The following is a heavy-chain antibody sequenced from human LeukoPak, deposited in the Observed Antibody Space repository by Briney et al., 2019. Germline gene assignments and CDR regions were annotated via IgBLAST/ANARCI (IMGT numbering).Heavy chain of an antibody. V-gene: IGHV5-10-1*01. CDR2: IDPSDSYT. D-gene: IGHD3-10*01. CDR1: GHSFTSYW. J-gene: IGHJ6*02. Sequence: PGESLRISCKASGHSFTSYWISWVRQMPGKGLEWMGRIDPSDSYTNYSPSFQGHVTISVDKSISTAYLQWTSLKSSDSAMYYCARRGYYHYGMDVWGQGTTVTVSS. CDR3: ARRGYYHYGMDV.